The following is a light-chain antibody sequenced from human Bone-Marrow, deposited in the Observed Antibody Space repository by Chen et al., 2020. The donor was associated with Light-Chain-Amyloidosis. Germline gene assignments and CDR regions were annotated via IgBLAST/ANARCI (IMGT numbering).Light chain of an antibody. CDR3: QVWDRGSDRPV. CDR2: DDS. J-gene: IGLJ3*02. V-gene: IGLV3-21*02. Sequence: SYVLTQPSSVSVAPGQTATIACGGNNIGSTSVHWYQQTPGQAPLLVVYDDSDRPSGIPELSSGSNAGNTATLTSSGDEAEDEADYCCQVWDRGSDRPVFGGGTKLTVL. CDR1: NIGSTS.